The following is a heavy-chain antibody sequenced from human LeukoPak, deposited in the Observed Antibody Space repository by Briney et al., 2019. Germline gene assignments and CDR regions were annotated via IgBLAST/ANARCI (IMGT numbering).Heavy chain of an antibody. Sequence: ASVKVSCKASGYIYTSYGISWVRQAPGQGLEWMGWISAYNGNTNYAQKRQGRVTMPTDTDTSTANLYLRSLRSDDPTVCSCTRSVLTRSAFYILGQGAMVADSS. V-gene: IGHV1-18*01. CDR3: TRSVLTRSAFYI. CDR2: ISAYNGNT. J-gene: IGHJ3*02. D-gene: IGHD1-14*01. CDR1: GYIYTSYG.